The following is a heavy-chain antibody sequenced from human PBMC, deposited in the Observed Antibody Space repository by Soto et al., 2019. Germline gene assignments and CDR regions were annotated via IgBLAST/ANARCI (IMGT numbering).Heavy chain of an antibody. CDR3: ASSEGNYYYYGMDV. CDR1: RFRFSDYY. J-gene: IGHJ6*02. Sequence: QLVESGGGLVKPGGSLRLSCEASRFRFSDYYMSWVRQAPGKGLEWVSFVSSSGTTIYYADSVKGRFTISRDNAKNPLFLQMNSLRVEDTAVYYCASSEGNYYYYGMDVWGQGTTVTVSS. CDR2: VSSSGTTI. V-gene: IGHV3-11*01.